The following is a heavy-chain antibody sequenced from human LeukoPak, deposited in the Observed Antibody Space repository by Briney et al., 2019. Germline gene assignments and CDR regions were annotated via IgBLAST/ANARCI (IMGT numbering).Heavy chain of an antibody. J-gene: IGHJ3*02. D-gene: IGHD1-26*01. CDR2: IDYSGST. CDR3: ARDRRRELLHAFDI. V-gene: IGHV4-59*01. CDR1: GGTISRNY. Sequence: PSETLSLTCTVSGGTISRNYWRWIRQPPGKGLEWIAYIDYSGSTNYNPSLKSRLTISLDASKNQFSLKLSSVTAADTAVYYCARDRRRELLHAFDIWGQGTMVTVSS.